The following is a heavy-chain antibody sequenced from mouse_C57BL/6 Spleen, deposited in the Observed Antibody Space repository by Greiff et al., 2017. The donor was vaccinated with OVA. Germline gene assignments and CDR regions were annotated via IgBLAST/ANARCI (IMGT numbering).Heavy chain of an antibody. J-gene: IGHJ3*01. Sequence: QVQLQQPGAELVKPGASVKVSCKASGYTFTSYWMHWVKQRPGKGLEWIGRIHPSDSATNYNQKFKGKATLTVDKSSSTAYMQLSSLTSEDSAFYDCAPLTTVVEGNWFAYWGQGTLVTVSA. CDR1: GYTFTSYW. CDR2: IHPSDSAT. CDR3: APLTTVVEGNWFAY. D-gene: IGHD1-1*01. V-gene: IGHV1-74*01.